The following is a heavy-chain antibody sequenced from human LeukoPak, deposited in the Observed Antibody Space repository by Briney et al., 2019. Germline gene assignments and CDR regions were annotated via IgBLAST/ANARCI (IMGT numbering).Heavy chain of an antibody. J-gene: IGHJ1*01. V-gene: IGHV3-15*01. CDR1: GFTFSYAC. CDR2: IKSKTDGGTT. CDR3: TTDAPFYGSGSYFSDFQH. Sequence: GGSLRLSCAASGFTFSYACMSWVRQAPGKGLEWVGRIKSKTDGGTTDHAAPVKGRFTISRDDSKKTLYLQMNSLKTRDTGVYYCTTDAPFYGSGSYFSDFQHWGQGTLVIVSS. D-gene: IGHD3-10*01.